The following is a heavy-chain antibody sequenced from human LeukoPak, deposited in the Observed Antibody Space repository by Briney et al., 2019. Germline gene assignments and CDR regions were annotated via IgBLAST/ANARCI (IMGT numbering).Heavy chain of an antibody. Sequence: PGGSLRLSCAASGFTFSSYGMSWVRQAPGKGLEWVANIKQDGSEKYYVDSVKGRFTISRDNAKNSLYLQMNSLRAEDTAVYYCARDPYYYDSGSFAAFDIWGQGTMVTVSS. V-gene: IGHV3-7*01. D-gene: IGHD3-10*01. CDR1: GFTFSSYG. CDR3: ARDPYYYDSGSFAAFDI. J-gene: IGHJ3*02. CDR2: IKQDGSEK.